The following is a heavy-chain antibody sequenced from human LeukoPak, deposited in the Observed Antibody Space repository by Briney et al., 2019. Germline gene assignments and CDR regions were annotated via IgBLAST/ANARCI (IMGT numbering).Heavy chain of an antibody. CDR2: ISGSGGST. CDR3: AKEGVQLWSLDY. J-gene: IGHJ4*02. V-gene: IGHV3-23*01. CDR1: GFTFSSYA. Sequence: GGSLRLSCAASGFTFSSYAMSWVRQAPGKGLEWVSAISGSGGSTYYADSVKGRLTISRDNSKNTLYPQMNSLRAEDTAVYYCAKEGVQLWSLDYWGQGTLVTVSS. D-gene: IGHD5-18*01.